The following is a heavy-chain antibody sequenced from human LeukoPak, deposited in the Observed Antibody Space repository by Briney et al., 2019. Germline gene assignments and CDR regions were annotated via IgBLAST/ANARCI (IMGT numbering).Heavy chain of an antibody. CDR1: GFTFSNYD. J-gene: IGHJ5*02. D-gene: IGHD6-19*01. CDR2: ISDSGGST. Sequence: GGSLRLSCAASGFTFSNYDMSWVRQAPGKGLEWVSSISDSGGSTYYADSVKGRFTISRDNSMNTLYLQMTNLRAADTGVYYYAKDLSRAVAADWFDLWDQGSLVTVSS. CDR3: AKDLSRAVAADWFDL. V-gene: IGHV3-23*01.